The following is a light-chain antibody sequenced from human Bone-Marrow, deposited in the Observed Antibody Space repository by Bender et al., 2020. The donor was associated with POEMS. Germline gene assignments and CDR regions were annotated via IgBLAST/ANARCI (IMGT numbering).Light chain of an antibody. CDR1: TSDVGNYNL. CDR2: EST. V-gene: IGLV2-14*02. Sequence: QSALTQPASVSGSPGQSITISCTGTTSDVGNYNLVSWYQQRPGTAPKLIIYESTKRPSGVSNRFSGSKSGNTASLTISGLQAEDEADYYCSSYTLSNTLVFGGGTKLTVL. CDR3: SSYTLSNTLV. J-gene: IGLJ3*02.